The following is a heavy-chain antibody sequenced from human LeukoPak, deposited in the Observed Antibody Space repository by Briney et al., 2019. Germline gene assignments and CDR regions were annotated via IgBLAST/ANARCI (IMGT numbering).Heavy chain of an antibody. J-gene: IGHJ4*02. CDR3: ARDRTD. CDR1: GYTFTSNY. V-gene: IGHV1-46*01. CDR2: ISPSGGST. Sequence: GASVKVSCKAFGYTFTSNYMHWVRQAPGQGPEWMGVISPSGGSTTYAQKFQGRVTLTRDMSTSTDYLELSSLRSDDTAVYYCARDRTDWGQGTLVTVSS.